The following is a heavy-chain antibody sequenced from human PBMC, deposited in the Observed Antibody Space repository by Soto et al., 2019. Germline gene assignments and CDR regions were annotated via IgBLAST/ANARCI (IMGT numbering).Heavy chain of an antibody. CDR3: ARALWFGELLGGMDV. CDR2: INPNSGGT. D-gene: IGHD3-10*01. Sequence: ASVKVSCKASGYTFTGYYMHWVRQAPGQGLEWMGWINPNSGGTNYAQKFQGWVTMTRDTSISTAYMELSRLRSDDTAVYYCARALWFGELLGGMDVWGQGTTVTVSS. V-gene: IGHV1-2*04. J-gene: IGHJ6*02. CDR1: GYTFTGYY.